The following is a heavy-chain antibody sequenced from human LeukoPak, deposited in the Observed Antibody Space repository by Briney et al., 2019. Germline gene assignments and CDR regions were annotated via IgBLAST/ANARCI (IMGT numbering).Heavy chain of an antibody. J-gene: IGHJ5*02. D-gene: IGHD6-19*01. CDR2: IYPGDAPP. Sequence: GESLKISCQGSGYSFSNYSIGWVPQMPGKGLEWTRIIYPGDAPPTYQPSFQAGAPTPAANPSSTAFRQWSSLKATDPPKNSGATTIAVAGTAHWLDPWGQGTLVTVSS. V-gene: IGHV5-51*01. CDR3: ATTIAVAGTAHWLDP. CDR1: GYSFSNYS.